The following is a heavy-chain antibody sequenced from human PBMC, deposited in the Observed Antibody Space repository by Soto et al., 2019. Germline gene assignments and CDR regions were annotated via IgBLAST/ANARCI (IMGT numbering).Heavy chain of an antibody. D-gene: IGHD3-16*01. CDR3: VMVDNYVTPTPQDV. Sequence: QVQLVQSGDEAKKPGASVKVSCKASGYIFVNYGIAWVRQAPGQGLEWMGWISSYTGNTHSASKVQGRLTMTTDTSTSTAYMDLGSLTSDDTAVYYCVMVDNYVTPTPQDVWGQGTTVTVSS. J-gene: IGHJ6*02. CDR2: ISSYTGNT. CDR1: GYIFVNYG. V-gene: IGHV1-18*01.